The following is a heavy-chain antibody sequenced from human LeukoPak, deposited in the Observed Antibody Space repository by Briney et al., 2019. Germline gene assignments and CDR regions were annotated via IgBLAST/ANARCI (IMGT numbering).Heavy chain of an antibody. V-gene: IGHV6-1*01. D-gene: IGHD6-19*01. J-gene: IGHJ4*02. CDR1: GDSVSSINGA. CDR3: ARDLGNTGWYTFDY. CDR2: TYYRSKWYD. Sequence: SQTLSLTCAISGDSVSSINGAWNWIRQSPSRGLEWLGRTYYRSKWYDEYAESMRGRITISPDTSLNQYSLHVLSVTPEDTAVYYCARDLGNTGWYTFDYWGQGILVTVPS.